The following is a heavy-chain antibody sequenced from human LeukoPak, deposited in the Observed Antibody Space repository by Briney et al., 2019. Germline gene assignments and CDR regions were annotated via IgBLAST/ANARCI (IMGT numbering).Heavy chain of an antibody. CDR1: GGSFSGYY. J-gene: IGHJ4*02. D-gene: IGHD6-13*01. V-gene: IGHV4-34*01. CDR2: INHSGST. CDR3: GRGGIAAAGIPFDY. Sequence: SETLSLTCAVYGGSFSGYYWSRIRQPPGKGLEWIGEINHSGSTNYNPSLKSRVTISVDTSKNQFSLKLSSVTAADTAVYYCGRGGIAAAGIPFDYWGQGTLVTVSS.